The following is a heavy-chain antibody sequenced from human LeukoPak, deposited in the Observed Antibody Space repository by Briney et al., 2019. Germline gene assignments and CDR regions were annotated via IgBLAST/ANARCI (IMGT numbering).Heavy chain of an antibody. CDR2: IKSDGSEE. CDR3: PRGDLWLGH. Sequence: TGGSLRLSCATSGFIFSSYWMCWVRQAPGKGLEWVANIKSDGSEEYYGDSVEGRFTISRDNAKNSLYLQMNSPRVEDTAVYYCPRGDLWLGHWGQGSLVTVSS. J-gene: IGHJ4*02. D-gene: IGHD3-10*01. CDR1: GFIFSSYW. V-gene: IGHV3-7*01.